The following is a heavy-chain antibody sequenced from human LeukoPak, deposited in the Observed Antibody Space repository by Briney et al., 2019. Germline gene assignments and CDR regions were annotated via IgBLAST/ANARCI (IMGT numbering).Heavy chain of an antibody. V-gene: IGHV4-61*01. CDR2: IYYSGST. Sequence: SETLSLTCTVSGGSVSSGNYYWSWIRQPPGKGLDWIGYIYYSGSTNYNPSLKSRVTISVDTSKNQFSLRLSSVTAADTAVYYCARDPSGYFNYWGPGTLATVSS. CDR1: GGSVSSGNYY. J-gene: IGHJ4*02. CDR3: ARDPSGYFNY. D-gene: IGHD3-22*01.